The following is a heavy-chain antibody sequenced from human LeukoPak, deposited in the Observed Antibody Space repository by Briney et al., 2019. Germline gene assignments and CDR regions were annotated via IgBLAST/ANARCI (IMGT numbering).Heavy chain of an antibody. CDR1: GGSFSGYY. CDR3: ARAVTIFGVVIHYYYGMDV. D-gene: IGHD3-3*01. V-gene: IGHV4-34*01. J-gene: IGHJ6*02. Sequence: NSSETLSLTCAVYGGSFSGYYWSWIRQPPGKGLEWIGEINHSGSTNYNPSLKSRVTISVDTSKDQFSLKLSSVTAADTAVYYCARAVTIFGVVIHYYYGMDVWGQGTTVAVSS. CDR2: INHSGST.